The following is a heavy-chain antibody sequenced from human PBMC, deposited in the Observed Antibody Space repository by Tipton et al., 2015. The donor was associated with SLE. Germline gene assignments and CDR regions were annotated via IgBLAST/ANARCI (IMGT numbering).Heavy chain of an antibody. D-gene: IGHD3-10*01. CDR3: ARIHYYGSGSRDY. CDR1: GFTFNRYR. CDR2: IDSDGTIT. Sequence: SLRLSCAASGFTFNRYRMHWVRQALGKGLMWVSRIDSDGTITNYADTVKGRFTISRDNAKDTLYLQMNSLRAEDTAVYYCARIHYYGSGSRDYWGQGTLVTVSS. J-gene: IGHJ4*02. V-gene: IGHV3-74*01.